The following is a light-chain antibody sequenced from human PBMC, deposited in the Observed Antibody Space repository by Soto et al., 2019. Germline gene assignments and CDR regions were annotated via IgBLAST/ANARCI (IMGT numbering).Light chain of an antibody. CDR1: PSVTNY. V-gene: IGKV3-11*01. CDR2: GAF. J-gene: IGKJ5*01. CDR3: QQRNIWPPVT. Sequence: EILLTQSPATLSLSPVERATLSCRASPSVTNYLAWYQQKPGQPPRLLIYGAFNRAAGIPARFSGSGSGTDFTLTISSLEPEDSAVYYCQQRNIWPPVTFGQGTRLEIK.